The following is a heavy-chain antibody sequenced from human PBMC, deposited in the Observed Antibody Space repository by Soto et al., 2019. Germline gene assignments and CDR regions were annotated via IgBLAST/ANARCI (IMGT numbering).Heavy chain of an antibody. Sequence: WARQEKRQGLEWMGWMNPNSGNTGYAQKFQGRVTMTRNTSISTAYMELSSLRSEDTAVYYCARGPYYYGSAPSNYYFYYGMDVWGQAPSVTLSS. CDR3: ARGPYYYGSAPSNYYFYYGMDV. D-gene: IGHD3-10*01. V-gene: IGHV1-8*01. J-gene: IGHJ6*02. CDR2: MNPNSGNT.